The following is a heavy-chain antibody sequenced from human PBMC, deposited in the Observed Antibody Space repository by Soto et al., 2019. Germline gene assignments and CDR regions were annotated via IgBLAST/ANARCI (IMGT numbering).Heavy chain of an antibody. Sequence: QVQLVESGGGVVQPGRSLRLSCAASAFTFSSYAIHWVRQAPGKGLEWVAVISYDGSNKYYADSVKGRFTISRDNPKNTLYLQMNSLRPEDTAVYYCARELAVAGRADAFDIWGQGTMVTVSS. J-gene: IGHJ3*02. CDR3: ARELAVAGRADAFDI. CDR1: AFTFSSYA. V-gene: IGHV3-30-3*01. D-gene: IGHD6-19*01. CDR2: ISYDGSNK.